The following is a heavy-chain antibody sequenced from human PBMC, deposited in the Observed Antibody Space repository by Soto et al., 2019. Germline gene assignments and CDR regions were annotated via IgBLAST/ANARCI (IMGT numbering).Heavy chain of an antibody. CDR3: ARVGVSRSSSWSLSCYFDY. D-gene: IGHD6-13*01. CDR1: GGSISSGGYY. Sequence: SETLSLTCTVAGGSISSGGYYWSWIRQHPGKGLEWIGYIYYSGSTYYNPSLKSRVTISVDTSKNQFSLKLSSVTAADTAVYYCARVGVSRSSSWSLSCYFDYWGQATLVTVSS. CDR2: IYYSGST. V-gene: IGHV4-31*03. J-gene: IGHJ4*02.